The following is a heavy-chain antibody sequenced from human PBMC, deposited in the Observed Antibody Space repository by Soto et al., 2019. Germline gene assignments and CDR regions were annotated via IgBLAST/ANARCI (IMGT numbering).Heavy chain of an antibody. CDR1: GFTFSSYG. J-gene: IGHJ4*02. Sequence: GGSLRLSCAASGFTFSSYGMHWVRQAPGKGLEWVAIISYDEINKYYADSVKGRFTISRDNSKNTLYLQMNSLRAEDTAVYYCAKSVYSWNDGFFDYWGQGTLVTVSS. CDR2: ISYDEINK. D-gene: IGHD1-1*01. CDR3: AKSVYSWNDGFFDY. V-gene: IGHV3-30*18.